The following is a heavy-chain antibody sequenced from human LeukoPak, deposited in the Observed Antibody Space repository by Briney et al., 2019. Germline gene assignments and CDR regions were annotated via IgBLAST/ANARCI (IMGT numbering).Heavy chain of an antibody. CDR2: IYYSGTT. D-gene: IGHD5-18*01. Sequence: PSETLSLTCTVSGGSISSSPYYWGWIRRPPGKGLEWIGSIYYSGTTHYNPSLESRVTISVDTSKNQFSLKLASVTAADTAIYYCAKGAEGFSYYNWFDPWGQGTLVTVSS. J-gene: IGHJ5*02. CDR1: GGSISSSPYY. CDR3: AKGAEGFSYYNWFDP. V-gene: IGHV4-39*07.